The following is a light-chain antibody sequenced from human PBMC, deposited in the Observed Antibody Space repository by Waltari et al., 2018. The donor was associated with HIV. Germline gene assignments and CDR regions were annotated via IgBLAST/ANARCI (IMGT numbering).Light chain of an antibody. Sequence: SYELTQPTSVSVSPGQTARPTCSGDALPTQYAYWYQQKPGQAPVLVIYKDSERPSGIPERFSGSSSGTTVTLTISGVQAEDEADYYCQSADSSGTSWVFGGGTKLTVL. J-gene: IGLJ3*02. CDR3: QSADSSGTSWV. V-gene: IGLV3-25*03. CDR2: KDS. CDR1: ALPTQY.